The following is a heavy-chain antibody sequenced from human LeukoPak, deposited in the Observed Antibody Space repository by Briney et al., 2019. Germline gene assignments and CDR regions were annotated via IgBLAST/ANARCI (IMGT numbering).Heavy chain of an antibody. CDR3: ARDLLRSGNYFDY. CDR2: IKQDGSEK. CDR1: GLTFSNYW. V-gene: IGHV3-7*01. J-gene: IGHJ4*02. D-gene: IGHD2-15*01. Sequence: GGSLRLSCAASGLTFSNYWMSRVRQAPGKGLEWVANIKQDGSEKYYVDSVKGRFTISRDNAKSSLYLQMNSLRVEDTAVYYCARDLLRSGNYFDYWGQGTLVTVSS.